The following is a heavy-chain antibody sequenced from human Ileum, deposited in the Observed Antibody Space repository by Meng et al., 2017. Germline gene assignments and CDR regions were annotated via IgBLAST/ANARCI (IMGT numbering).Heavy chain of an antibody. J-gene: IGHJ4*02. CDR3: ARGREQQLVRGFGY. D-gene: IGHD6-6*01. V-gene: IGHV4-34*01. CDR1: GGSFSGYY. CDR2: INHSGNT. Sequence: QVQLKQWGAGLCKPSETLSLTCAVYGGSFSGYYCSWLRQPPGKGLEWIGEINHSGNTNYNPSLKSRVTLSLDTSKNHFSLNLTSVTAADTAVYYCARGREQQLVRGFGYWGQGTLVTVSS.